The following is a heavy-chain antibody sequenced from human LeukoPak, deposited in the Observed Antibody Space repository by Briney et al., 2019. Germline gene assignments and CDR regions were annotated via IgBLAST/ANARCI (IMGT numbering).Heavy chain of an antibody. Sequence: GGSLRLSCVASEFTFSTYWMSWVRQAPGKGLEWVANINQDGSDKYYVDSVKIRLTISRGNAKKSLYLQMNSLRVENTAVYYCASDPFTISAYDAFNIWGQGTVVTVSS. CDR3: ASDPFTISAYDAFNI. CDR2: INQDGSDK. CDR1: EFTFSTYW. J-gene: IGHJ3*02. D-gene: IGHD3-3*02. V-gene: IGHV3-7*01.